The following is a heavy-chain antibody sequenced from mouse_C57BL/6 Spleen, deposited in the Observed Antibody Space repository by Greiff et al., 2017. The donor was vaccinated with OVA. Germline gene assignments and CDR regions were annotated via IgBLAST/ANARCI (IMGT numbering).Heavy chain of an antibody. CDR3: ARPFHYYGSSLDD. CDR1: GYTFTSYW. V-gene: IGHV1-55*01. D-gene: IGHD1-1*01. CDR2: IYPGSGST. J-gene: IGHJ2*01. Sequence: QVQLQQPGAELVKPGASVKMSCKASGYTFTSYWITWVKQRPGQGLEWIGDIYPGSGSTNYNEKFKSKATLTVDTSSSTAYMQLSSLTSEDSAVYYCARPFHYYGSSLDDWGQGTTLTVSS.